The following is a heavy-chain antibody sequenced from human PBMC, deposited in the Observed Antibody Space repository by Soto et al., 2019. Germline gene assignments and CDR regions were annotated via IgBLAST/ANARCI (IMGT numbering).Heavy chain of an antibody. J-gene: IGHJ5*02. CDR2: IIPIVGTA. V-gene: IGHV1-69*01. Sequence: QVQLVQSGAEVKKPGSSVKVSCKASGGTFSSYAISWVRQAPRQGREWMGGIIPIVGTANYAQKFQGRVTITADESTSTAYMELSSLRSEGTAVYYCARGDGYSYGTFDPWGQGTLVTVSS. CDR3: ARGDGYSYGTFDP. CDR1: GGTFSSYA. D-gene: IGHD5-18*01.